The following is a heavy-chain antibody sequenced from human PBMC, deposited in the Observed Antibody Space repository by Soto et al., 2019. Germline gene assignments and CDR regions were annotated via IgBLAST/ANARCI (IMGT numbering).Heavy chain of an antibody. CDR2: IYYSGST. V-gene: IGHV4-30-4*01. CDR1: GGSISSGDYY. J-gene: IGHJ4*02. Sequence: QVQLQESGPGLVKPSQTLSLTCTVSGGSISSGDYYWSWIRQHPGKGLEWIGYIYYSGSTYYHPSLKSRVTLSVDPPKNKYSRKLSSVTAAGTAVYSCASVGGFGAPTIDYWGQGTLVTVSS. CDR3: ASVGGFGAPTIDY. D-gene: IGHD3-10*01.